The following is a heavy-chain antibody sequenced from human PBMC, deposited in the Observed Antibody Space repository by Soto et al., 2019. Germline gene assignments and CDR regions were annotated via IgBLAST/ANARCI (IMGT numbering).Heavy chain of an antibody. Sequence: PGGSLRLSCAASGFIFSDHYMAWVRQAPGKGLDWVGRIRNKANSYTTEYAASVKGRFTISRDDSKNSLYLQMNSLKTGDTAVYYCVRWHCRGGSCYSRAFDIWGQGTMVTVSS. CDR1: GFIFSDHY. V-gene: IGHV3-72*01. D-gene: IGHD2-15*01. CDR3: VRWHCRGGSCYSRAFDI. J-gene: IGHJ3*02. CDR2: IRNKANSYTT.